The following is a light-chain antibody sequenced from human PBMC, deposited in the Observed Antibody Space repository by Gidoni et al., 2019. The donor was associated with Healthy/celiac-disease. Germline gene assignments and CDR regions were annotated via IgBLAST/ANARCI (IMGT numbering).Light chain of an antibody. Sequence: QSVFTQPPSLSAAPGQRVTIPCSGGTSNIGSNFVSWYQQVPGTAPNLLIYDSHRRPSGIPDRRSGSSSGTSATLDITGLQPGDEADYYCATWDDNLRAVVFGGGTRLTVL. CDR2: DSH. V-gene: IGLV1-51*01. J-gene: IGLJ2*01. CDR3: ATWDDNLRAVV. CDR1: TSNIGSNF.